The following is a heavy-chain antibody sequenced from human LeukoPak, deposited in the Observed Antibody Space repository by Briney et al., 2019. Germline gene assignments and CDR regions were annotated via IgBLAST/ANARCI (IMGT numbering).Heavy chain of an antibody. CDR1: GFTFDHYA. Sequence: GGSLRLSCASSGFTFDHYAMHWVRQAPGKGLEWVSSISWNSGTIGYADSVKGRFTISRDNDKNCLDRQMNSMRVEDVALYYCEKDVWPYTYYYYSHALGGGFDYWGQGTLVTVSS. CDR2: ISWNSGTI. V-gene: IGHV3-9*03. J-gene: IGHJ4*02. CDR3: EKDVWPYTYYYYSHALGGGFDY. D-gene: IGHD3-10*01.